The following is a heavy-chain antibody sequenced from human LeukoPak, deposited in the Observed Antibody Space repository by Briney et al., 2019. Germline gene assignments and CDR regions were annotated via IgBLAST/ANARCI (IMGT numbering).Heavy chain of an antibody. Sequence: SETLSLTCTVSGGSISSYYWSWIRQPAGKGLEWIGRIYTSGSTNYNPSLKSRVTISVDTSKNQFSLKLSSVTAADTAVYYCGAEYCTNGVCPFQHWGQGTLVTVSS. D-gene: IGHD2-8*01. CDR3: GAEYCTNGVCPFQH. V-gene: IGHV4-4*07. CDR2: IYTSGST. CDR1: GGSISSYY. J-gene: IGHJ1*01.